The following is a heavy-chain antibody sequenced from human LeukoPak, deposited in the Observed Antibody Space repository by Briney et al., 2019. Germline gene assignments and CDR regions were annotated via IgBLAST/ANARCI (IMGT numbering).Heavy chain of an antibody. D-gene: IGHD6-19*01. Sequence: ASVKVSCKASGYTFTSYFMHWVRQAPGQGLEWMGVINPSGGSTGYAQKFQGRVTMTRDTSTSTVYMDLSSLRSEDTAVYYCARQYGSGWYEFDYWGQGTLVTVSS. CDR3: ARQYGSGWYEFDY. V-gene: IGHV1-46*01. CDR2: INPSGGST. J-gene: IGHJ4*02. CDR1: GYTFTSYF.